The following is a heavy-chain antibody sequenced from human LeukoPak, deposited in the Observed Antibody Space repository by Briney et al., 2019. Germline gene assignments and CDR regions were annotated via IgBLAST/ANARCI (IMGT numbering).Heavy chain of an antibody. J-gene: IGHJ4*02. D-gene: IGHD5-18*01. CDR2: INPNSGGT. V-gene: IGHV1-2*06. CDR3: ARGLGYSYGQYYFDY. CDR1: GYTLTGYY. Sequence: ASVKVSCKASGYTLTGYYMHWVRQAPGQGLEWMGRINPNSGGTNYAQKFQGRVTMTRDTSISTAYMELSRLRSDDTAVYYCARGLGYSYGQYYFDYWGQGTQVTVSS.